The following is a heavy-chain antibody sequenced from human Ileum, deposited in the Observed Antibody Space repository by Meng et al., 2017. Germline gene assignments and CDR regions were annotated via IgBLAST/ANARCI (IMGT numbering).Heavy chain of an antibody. CDR3: SRGVDSANVGRD. V-gene: IGHV4-34*01. CDR1: GGSLSGYY. Sequence: GSLRLSCTVQGGSLSGYYWTWIRQPPGKGLEWIGEIHPSGSTNYNPSLRSRVTTSVDTSKNHFSLRLTSLTAADTAVYYCSRGVDSANVGRDWGQGTLVTVSS. D-gene: IGHD5-18*01. J-gene: IGHJ4*02. CDR2: IHPSGST.